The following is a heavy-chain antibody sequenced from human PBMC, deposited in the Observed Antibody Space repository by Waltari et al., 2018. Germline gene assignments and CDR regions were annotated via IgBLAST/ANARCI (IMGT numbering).Heavy chain of an antibody. Sequence: QVQLVQSGAEVKKPGDSVKVSCKASGYTLTSSDIQWVRQAPGQGIEWMGWMNPNSGNTGYAQKFQGRVTMTRNTSISTAYMELSSLRSEDTAVYYCARVYEGGQLGLSDYYYMDVWGKGTTVTVSS. D-gene: IGHD6-6*01. V-gene: IGHV1-8*01. CDR1: GYTLTSSD. CDR2: MNPNSGNT. CDR3: ARVYEGGQLGLSDYYYMDV. J-gene: IGHJ6*03.